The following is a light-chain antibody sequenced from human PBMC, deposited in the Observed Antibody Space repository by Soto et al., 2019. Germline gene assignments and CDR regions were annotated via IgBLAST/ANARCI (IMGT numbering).Light chain of an antibody. Sequence: QPVLTQPPSASGTPGQRVTISCSGSSSNIGSNYVYWYQQFPGTAPKVLIYKNDQRPSGVPDRFSGSKSGTSASLAISGLRSEDEADYYCATWTDSLSGVLFGGGTKLTVL. J-gene: IGLJ3*02. CDR1: SSNIGSNY. CDR2: KND. CDR3: ATWTDSLSGVL. V-gene: IGLV1-47*01.